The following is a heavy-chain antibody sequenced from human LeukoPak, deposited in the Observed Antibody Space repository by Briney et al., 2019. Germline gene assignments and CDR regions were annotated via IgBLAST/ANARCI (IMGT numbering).Heavy chain of an antibody. CDR1: GGSISSYY. CDR2: IYYSGST. D-gene: IGHD5-24*01. J-gene: IGHJ2*01. Sequence: SETLSLTCTVSGGSISSYYWSWIRQPPGKGLEWIGYIYYSGSTNYNPSLKSRVTISVDTSKNQFFLKLSSVTAADTAVYYCARHEREDGYTLNWYFDLWGRGTLVTVSS. V-gene: IGHV4-59*08. CDR3: ARHEREDGYTLNWYFDL.